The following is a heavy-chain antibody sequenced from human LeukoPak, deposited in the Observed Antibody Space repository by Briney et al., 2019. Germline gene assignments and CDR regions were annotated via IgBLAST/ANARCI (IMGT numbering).Heavy chain of an antibody. Sequence: PGGSLRLSCAASGFTFSSYSMNWVRQAPGKGLEWVSYISSSSSTIYYADSVKGRFTISRDNAKNSLYLQMNSLRAEDTAVYYCAASFGADYYYYYYYMDVWGKGITVTVSS. CDR2: ISSSSSTI. CDR3: AASFGADYYYYYYYMDV. CDR1: GFTFSSYS. V-gene: IGHV3-48*01. D-gene: IGHD3-3*01. J-gene: IGHJ6*03.